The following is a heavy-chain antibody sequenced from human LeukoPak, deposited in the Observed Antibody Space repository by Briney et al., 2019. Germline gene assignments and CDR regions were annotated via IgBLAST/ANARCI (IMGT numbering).Heavy chain of an antibody. CDR1: GFTFTTYA. Sequence: GGSLRLSCSASGFTFTTYAMSWVRQAPGKGLEWVSAISGSGSSTYYADSVKGRFTISRDNSKNTLFLQMNSLRAEDTAVYYCAKGDKYQLPWALDYWGQGTLVTVSS. D-gene: IGHD2-2*01. V-gene: IGHV3-23*01. CDR3: AKGDKYQLPWALDY. CDR2: ISGSGSST. J-gene: IGHJ4*02.